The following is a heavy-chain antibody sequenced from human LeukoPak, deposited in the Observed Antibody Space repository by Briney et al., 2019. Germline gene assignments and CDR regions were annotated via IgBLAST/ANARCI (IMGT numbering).Heavy chain of an antibody. V-gene: IGHV4-59*12. CDR2: IYHSGST. Sequence: SETLSLTCTVSGGSISSYYWSWIRQPPGKGLEWIGYIYHSGSTYYNPSLKSRVTISVDRSKNQFSLKLSSVTAADTAVYYCARVLASPFLWFGELSYYYYMDVWGKGTTVTVSS. CDR3: ARVLASPFLWFGELSYYYYMDV. J-gene: IGHJ6*03. CDR1: GGSISSYY. D-gene: IGHD3-10*01.